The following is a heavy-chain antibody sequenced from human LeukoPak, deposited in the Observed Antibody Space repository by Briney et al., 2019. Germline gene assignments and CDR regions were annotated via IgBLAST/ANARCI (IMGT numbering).Heavy chain of an antibody. CDR1: GFTFSSYE. CDR2: ITSSGSTI. J-gene: IGHJ3*02. D-gene: IGHD3-22*01. CDR3: AGEMIDAFDI. V-gene: IGHV3-48*03. Sequence: GGSLRLSCAASGFTFSSYEMNWVRQAPGKGLKWVSYITSSGSTIYYADSVKGRFTISRDNAKNSLYLQMNSLRAEDTAVYYCAGEMIDAFDIWGQGTMVTVSS.